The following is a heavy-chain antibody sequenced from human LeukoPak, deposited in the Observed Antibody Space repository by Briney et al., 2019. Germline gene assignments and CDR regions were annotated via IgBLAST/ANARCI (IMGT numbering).Heavy chain of an antibody. J-gene: IGHJ6*03. CDR1: GFTFSSYA. CDR3: AKDRNRNYDFWSGPSFLLYYYYMDV. CDR2: ISGSGGST. D-gene: IGHD3-3*01. Sequence: PGGSLRLSCAASGFTFSSYAMSWVRQAPGKGLEWVSAISGSGGSTYYADSVKGRFTISRDNSKNTLYLQMNSLRAEDTAVYYCAKDRNRNYDFWSGPSFLLYYYYMDVWGKGTTVTVSS. V-gene: IGHV3-23*01.